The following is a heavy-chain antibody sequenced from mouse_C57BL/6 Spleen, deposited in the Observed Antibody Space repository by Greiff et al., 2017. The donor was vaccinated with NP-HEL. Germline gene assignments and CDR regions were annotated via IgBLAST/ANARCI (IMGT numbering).Heavy chain of an antibody. D-gene: IGHD2-3*01. CDR1: GYTFTGYW. Sequence: QVQLQQSGAELMKPGASVKLSCKATGYTFTGYWIEWVKQRPGHGLEWIGEILPGSGSTNYNEKFKGKATFTADPSSNTAYMQLSSLTTEDSAIYDCASEVTGGYWYFDVWGTGTTVTVSS. J-gene: IGHJ1*03. CDR3: ASEVTGGYWYFDV. V-gene: IGHV1-9*01. CDR2: ILPGSGST.